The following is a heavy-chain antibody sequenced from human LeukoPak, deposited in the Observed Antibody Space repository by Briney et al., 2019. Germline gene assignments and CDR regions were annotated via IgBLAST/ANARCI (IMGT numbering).Heavy chain of an antibody. V-gene: IGHV3-74*01. D-gene: IGHD6-19*01. Sequence: PGGSLRLSCAAPGFTFSSYWMHWVRQAPGKGLVWVSRINSDGSSTSYADSVKGRFTISRDNAKNTLYLQMNSLRAEDTAVYYCARETYSSGWLDAFDIWGQGTMVTVSS. CDR1: GFTFSSYW. J-gene: IGHJ3*02. CDR3: ARETYSSGWLDAFDI. CDR2: INSDGSST.